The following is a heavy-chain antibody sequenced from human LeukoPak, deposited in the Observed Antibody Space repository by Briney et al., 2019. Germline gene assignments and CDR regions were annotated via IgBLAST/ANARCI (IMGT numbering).Heavy chain of an antibody. CDR1: GDSISSYY. J-gene: IGHJ5*02. CDR2: IYYGGST. CDR3: ARQGISGTHYASFDP. D-gene: IGHD3-10*01. V-gene: IGHV4-59*08. Sequence: SETLSLTCTVSGDSISSYYWSWIRQPPGKGLEWIGYIYYGGSTNYNPSLKSRVTISVDTSKKQFSLKLTSVTAADTAVYHCARQGISGTHYASFDPWGQGTLVTVSS.